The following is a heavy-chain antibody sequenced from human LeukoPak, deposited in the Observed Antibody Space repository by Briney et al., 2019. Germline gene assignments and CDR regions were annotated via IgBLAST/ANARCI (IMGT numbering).Heavy chain of an antibody. CDR2: IIPIFGTA. CDR1: GGTFSSYA. D-gene: IGHD4-23*01. CDR3: ARETEVNYGGNRNFDY. Sequence: SVKVSCKASGGTFSSYAISWVRQAPGQGLEWMGGIIPIFGTANYAQKFQGRVTITADESTSTAYMELSSLRSEDTAVYYCARETEVNYGGNRNFDYWGQGTLVTVSS. V-gene: IGHV1-69*01. J-gene: IGHJ4*02.